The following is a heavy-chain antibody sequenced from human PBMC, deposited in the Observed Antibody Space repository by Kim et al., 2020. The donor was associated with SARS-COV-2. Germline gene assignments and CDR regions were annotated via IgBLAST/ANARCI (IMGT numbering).Heavy chain of an antibody. CDR1: GFSFGDSA. CDR2: ISWDSGSI. J-gene: IGHJ6*03. V-gene: IGHV3-9*01. Sequence: GGSLRLSCAASGFSFGDSAMNWVRQAPGKGLEWVSGISWDSGSIDYADSVKGRFTISRDNAKNSLYLQMNSLRAEDTALYYCAKDMRYSKYGSYMDVWGKGTPVTVSS. CDR3: AKDMRYSKYGSYMDV. D-gene: IGHD4-4*01.